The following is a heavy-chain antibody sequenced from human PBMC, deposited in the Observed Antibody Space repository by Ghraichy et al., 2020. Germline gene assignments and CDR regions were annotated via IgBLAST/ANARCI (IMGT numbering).Heavy chain of an antibody. CDR2: IYYSGST. CDR1: GGSISSYY. Sequence: SETLSLTCTVSGGSISSYYWSWIRQPPGKGLEWIGYIYYSGSTNYNPSLKSRVTISVDTSKNQFSLKLSSVTAADTAVYYCARDRGTVTSQDYYYYGMDVWGQGTTVTVSS. J-gene: IGHJ6*02. D-gene: IGHD4-17*01. CDR3: ARDRGTVTSQDYYYYGMDV. V-gene: IGHV4-59*01.